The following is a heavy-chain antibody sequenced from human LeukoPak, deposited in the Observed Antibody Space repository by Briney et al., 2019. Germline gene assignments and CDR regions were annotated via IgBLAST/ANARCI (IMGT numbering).Heavy chain of an antibody. D-gene: IGHD3-22*01. CDR3: ARDSSGYYFHYYYYMDV. V-gene: IGHV1-46*01. J-gene: IGHJ6*03. Sequence: ASVKVSCKASGYTFTSYGISWVRQAPGQGLEWMGIINPSGGSTSYAQKFQGRVTMTRDMSTSTVYMELSSLRSEDTAVYYCARDSSGYYFHYYYYMDVWGKGTTVTVSS. CDR1: GYTFTSYG. CDR2: INPSGGST.